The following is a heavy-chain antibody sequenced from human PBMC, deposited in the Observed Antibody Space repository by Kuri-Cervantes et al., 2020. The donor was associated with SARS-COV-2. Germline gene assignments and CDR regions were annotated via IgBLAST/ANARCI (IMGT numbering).Heavy chain of an antibody. Sequence: GESLKISCAASGFTFSSYWMSWVRQAPGKGLEWVATINQDGSEKHYVDSVKGRFTISRDNAKNSLYLQMNSLRAEDTAVFYCMRDFVEFDYWGQGTLVTVSS. CDR2: INQDGSEK. V-gene: IGHV3-7*03. D-gene: IGHD1-1*01. CDR3: MRDFVEFDY. J-gene: IGHJ4*02. CDR1: GFTFSSYW.